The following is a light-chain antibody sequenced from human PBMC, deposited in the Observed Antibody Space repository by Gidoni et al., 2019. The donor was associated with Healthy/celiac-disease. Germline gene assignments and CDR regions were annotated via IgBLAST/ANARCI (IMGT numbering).Light chain of an antibody. J-gene: IGKJ2*01. V-gene: IGKV1-39*01. Sequence: DIQMTQSPSSLSASVGDRVTITCRASQSISSYFNWSQQKPGKAPKLLIYAASSLQSGVPSRFSGSGSGTDFTLTISSLQPEDFATYYCQQSYSTPHTFGQGTKLEIK. CDR2: AAS. CDR1: QSISSY. CDR3: QQSYSTPHT.